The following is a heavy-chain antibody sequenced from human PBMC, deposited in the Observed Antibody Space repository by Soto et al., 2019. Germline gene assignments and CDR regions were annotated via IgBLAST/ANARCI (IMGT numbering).Heavy chain of an antibody. D-gene: IGHD3-22*01. V-gene: IGHV3-21*01. CDR2: ISSSSSYI. CDR3: ARDDNYYDSSGYKACFDY. J-gene: IGHJ4*02. CDR1: GFTFSSYS. Sequence: PGGSLRLSCAASGFTFSSYSMNWVRQAPGKGLEWVSSISSSSSYIYYADSVKGRFTISRDNAKNSLYLQMNSLRAEDTAVYYCARDDNYYDSSGYKACFDYWGRGTLVTVSS.